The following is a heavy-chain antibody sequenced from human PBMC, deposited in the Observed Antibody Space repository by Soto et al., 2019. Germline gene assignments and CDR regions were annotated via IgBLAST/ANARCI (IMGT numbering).Heavy chain of an antibody. CDR2: IYHSGST. V-gene: IGHV4-4*02. CDR3: ARAVALPGLFFFDF. CDR1: GGSISSTHS. Sequence: QVQLQESGPRLVRPSETLSLTCAVSGGSISSTHSWSWVRQPPGKGLAWIAEIYHSGSTNYNPSRKSRATISVDKSKKQFSLKVNSVTAADTAVYFCARAVALPGLFFFDFCGQGTLVTVSS. J-gene: IGHJ4*02. D-gene: IGHD2-21*01.